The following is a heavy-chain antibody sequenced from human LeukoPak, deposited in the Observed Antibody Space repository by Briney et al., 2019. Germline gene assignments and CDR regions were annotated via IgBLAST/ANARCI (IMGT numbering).Heavy chain of an antibody. CDR3: ARQFEF. CDR2: IYYSGST. V-gene: IGHV4-39*01. Sequence: SETLSLTCTVPGGSISSSSYYWGWIRQPPGKGLEWIGSIYYSGSTYYNPSLKSRVTISVDTSKNQFSLKLTSVTSADTAIYYCARQFEFWGQGTLVTVSS. J-gene: IGHJ4*02. CDR1: GGSISSSSYY.